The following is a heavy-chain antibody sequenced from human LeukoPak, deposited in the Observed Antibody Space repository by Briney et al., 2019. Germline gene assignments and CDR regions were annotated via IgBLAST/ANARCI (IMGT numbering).Heavy chain of an antibody. D-gene: IGHD3-3*01. Sequence: SQTPSLTSTVSRGSISSYYRSWIRQPAGKGLEWIGRIYTSGSTNYNPSLKSRVTMSVDTSKNQFSLKLSSVTAADTAVCYCARGADDFVQAWGQSTRLSVS. CDR2: IYTSGST. CDR1: RGSISSYY. J-gene: IGHJ1*01. CDR3: ARGADDFVQA. V-gene: IGHV4-4*07.